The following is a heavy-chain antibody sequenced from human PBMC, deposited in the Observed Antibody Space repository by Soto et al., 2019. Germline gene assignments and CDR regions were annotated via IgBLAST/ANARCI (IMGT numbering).Heavy chain of an antibody. CDR2: ISSSSSTI. Sequence: EVQLVESGGGLVQPGGSLRLSCAASGFTFSSYSMNWVRQAPGKGLEWVSYISSSSSTIYYADSVKGRFTISRDNAKNSLYLQMNRLRAEDTAVYYCARDKGRSPLDSGGQGPLAPSPQ. CDR3: ARDKGRSPLDS. CDR1: GFTFSSYS. J-gene: IGHJ5*01. V-gene: IGHV3-48*01. D-gene: IGHD2-15*01.